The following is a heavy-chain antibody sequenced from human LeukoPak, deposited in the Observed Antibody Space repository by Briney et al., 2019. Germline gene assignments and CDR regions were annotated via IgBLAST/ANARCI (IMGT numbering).Heavy chain of an antibody. CDR3: AKTRLHSGSYGSFDY. Sequence: GGSLRLSCAASEFTFSSYSMNWVRQAPGKGLEWVSAISGSGGSTYYADSVKGRFTISRDNSKNTLYLQMNSLRAEDTAVYYCAKTRLHSGSYGSFDYWGQGTLVTVSS. J-gene: IGHJ4*02. CDR2: ISGSGGST. D-gene: IGHD1-26*01. CDR1: EFTFSSYS. V-gene: IGHV3-23*01.